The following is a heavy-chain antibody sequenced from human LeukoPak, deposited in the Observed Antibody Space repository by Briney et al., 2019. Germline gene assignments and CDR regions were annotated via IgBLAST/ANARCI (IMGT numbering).Heavy chain of an antibody. CDR3: ASGSGSYLGHYYCYYMDV. Sequence: GSSVKVSCKASGGTFSSYAISWVRQAPGQGLEWMGGIIPIFGTANYAQKFQGRVTITTDESTSTAYMELSSLRSEDTAVYYCASGSGSYLGHYYCYYMDVWGKGTTVTVSS. D-gene: IGHD3-10*01. CDR1: GGTFSSYA. CDR2: IIPIFGTA. J-gene: IGHJ6*03. V-gene: IGHV1-69*05.